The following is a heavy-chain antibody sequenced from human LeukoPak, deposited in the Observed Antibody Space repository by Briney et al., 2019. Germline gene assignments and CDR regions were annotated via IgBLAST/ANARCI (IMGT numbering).Heavy chain of an antibody. CDR1: GFTLSTYA. CDR3: ARDLIAVTGTGFWFDP. J-gene: IGHJ5*02. CDR2: ISDDGSTE. Sequence: GGSLKLSCAASGFTLSTYAIHWVRQAPGKGLEWVAVISDDGSTEYYADSVKGRFTISRDNSKNMLYLQMNSLRAEDAAVYYCARDLIAVTGTGFWFDPRGQGTLVTVSS. D-gene: IGHD6-19*01. V-gene: IGHV3-30-3*01.